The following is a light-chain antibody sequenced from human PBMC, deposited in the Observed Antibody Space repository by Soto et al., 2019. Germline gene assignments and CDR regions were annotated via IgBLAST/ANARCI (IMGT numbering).Light chain of an antibody. V-gene: IGKV3D-15*01. CDR3: LYYNDWPRWT. Sequence: EIVLTQSPTTLSLSPGERAILSCRASQSVGNHLAWYQQKAGQAPRLLIYDASNRATGVPARFSGSGSGTEFTLTISSLQSEDFAVYFCLYYNDWPRWTFGQGTKVDIK. CDR2: DAS. J-gene: IGKJ1*01. CDR1: QSVGNH.